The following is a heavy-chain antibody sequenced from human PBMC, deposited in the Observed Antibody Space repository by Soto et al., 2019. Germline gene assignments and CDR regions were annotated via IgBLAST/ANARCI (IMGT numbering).Heavy chain of an antibody. CDR3: ARDRQYYHFWSGYQNEGPYGMDG. Sequence: QVQLQQWGAGLLKPSETLSLTCAVYGGSFSGYFWTWIRQAPGKGLEWIGKINHSGGTNYNSSLKSRVTISVDTSKNQFSLILSSVTAADTAVYYCARDRQYYHFWSGYQNEGPYGMDGWGQGTSVTVSS. V-gene: IGHV4-34*02. D-gene: IGHD3-3*02. J-gene: IGHJ6*02. CDR1: GGSFSGYF. CDR2: INHSGGT.